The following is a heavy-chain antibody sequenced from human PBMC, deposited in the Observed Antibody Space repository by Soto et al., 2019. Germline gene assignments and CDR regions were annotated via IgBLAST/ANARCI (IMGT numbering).Heavy chain of an antibody. V-gene: IGHV3-48*02. CDR3: VRGVVVVVGSTAENFDH. Sequence: GGSLRLSCVTSGFTFTKYSMSWVRQAPGKGLEWVSYISYSGETKYYADSLKGRYATSRDDAKNSVYLQMNSLRDEDTAFYYCVRGVVVVVGSTAENFDHWGQGTLVTVSS. CDR2: ISYSGETK. D-gene: IGHD2-15*01. J-gene: IGHJ4*02. CDR1: GFTFTKYS.